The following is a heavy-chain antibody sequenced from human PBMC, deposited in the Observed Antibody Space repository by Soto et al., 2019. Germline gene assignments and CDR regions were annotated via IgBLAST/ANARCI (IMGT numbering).Heavy chain of an antibody. CDR1: GGSVSSYY. V-gene: IGHV4-59*02. D-gene: IGHD3-3*01. J-gene: IGHJ5*02. Sequence: PSETLSLTCTVSGGSVSSYYWSWIRQPPGKGLEWIGYIYYSGSTNYNPSLKSRVTISVDTSKNQFSLKLSSVTAADTAVYYCAREGYYDFWSGYYTSNWFDPWGQGTLVTVSS. CDR2: IYYSGST. CDR3: AREGYYDFWSGYYTSNWFDP.